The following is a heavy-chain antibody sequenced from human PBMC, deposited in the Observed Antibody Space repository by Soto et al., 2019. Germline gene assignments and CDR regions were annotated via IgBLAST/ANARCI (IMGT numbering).Heavy chain of an antibody. CDR1: GFTLSGSA. J-gene: IGHJ6*02. CDR2: IRSNANNYAT. CDR3: TSPFPLERRLNYYGLDV. D-gene: IGHD1-1*01. V-gene: IGHV3-73*01. Sequence: GGSLRLSCVASGFTLSGSAIHWFRQASGKGLEWVGRIRSNANNYATAYGASVKGRFTISRDDSKNTAYLLMNSLKAEDTAMYYCTSPFPLERRLNYYGLDVWGQGTTVTVSS.